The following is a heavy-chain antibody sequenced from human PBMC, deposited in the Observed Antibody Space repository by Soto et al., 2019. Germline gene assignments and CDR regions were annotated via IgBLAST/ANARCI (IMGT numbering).Heavy chain of an antibody. D-gene: IGHD3-22*01. CDR2: IDWDDDK. J-gene: IGHJ3*02. CDR1: GFSLSTSGMC. CDR3: ARDYYDSSGTDAFDI. Sequence: GSGPTLVNPTQTLTLTCTFSGFSLSTSGMCVSWIRQPPGKALEWLALIDWDDDKYYSTSLKTRLTISKDTSKNQVVLTMTNMDPVDTATYYCARDYYDSSGTDAFDIWGQGTMVTVSS. V-gene: IGHV2-70*01.